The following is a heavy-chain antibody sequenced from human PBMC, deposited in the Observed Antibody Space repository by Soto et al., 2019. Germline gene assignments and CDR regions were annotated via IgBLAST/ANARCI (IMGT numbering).Heavy chain of an antibody. J-gene: IGHJ5*02. CDR2: IYYSGST. Sequence: SETLSLTCTVSGCSISSSSYYWGWIRQPPGKGLEWIGSIYYSGSTYYNPSLKSRVTISVDTSKNQFSLKLSSVTAADTAVYYCARHGVPWLPDTNWFDPWGQGTLVTVSS. D-gene: IGHD3-9*01. CDR3: ARHGVPWLPDTNWFDP. V-gene: IGHV4-39*01. CDR1: GCSISSSSYY.